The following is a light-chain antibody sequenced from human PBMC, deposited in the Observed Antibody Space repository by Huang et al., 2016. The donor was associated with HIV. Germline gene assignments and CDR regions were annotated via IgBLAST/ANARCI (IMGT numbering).Light chain of an antibody. CDR2: ATS. Sequence: EIVMTQSPDTLSVSPGGRATLSCRASQSVRDKVAWSQQKPGQAPRLLLHATSTRAAGVPARFSGSGSGTEFTRTISSLQSEDCGVYYCQQYESWPPLTFGGGTKVEIK. CDR3: QQYESWPPLT. V-gene: IGKV3-15*01. CDR1: QSVRDK. J-gene: IGKJ4*01.